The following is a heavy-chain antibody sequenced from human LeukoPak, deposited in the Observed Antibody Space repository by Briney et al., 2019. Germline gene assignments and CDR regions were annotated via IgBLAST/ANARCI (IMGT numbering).Heavy chain of an antibody. CDR3: AKDYDILTGYDAFDI. CDR1: GFTFSSYE. D-gene: IGHD3-9*01. V-gene: IGHV3-48*03. CDR2: ISSSGGTI. Sequence: PGGSLRLSCAASGFTFSSYEMNWVRQAPGKGLEWVSFISSSGGTIYYADSVKGRFTISRDNSKNSLYLQMNSLRTEDTALYYCAKDYDILTGYDAFDIWGQGTMVTVSS. J-gene: IGHJ3*02.